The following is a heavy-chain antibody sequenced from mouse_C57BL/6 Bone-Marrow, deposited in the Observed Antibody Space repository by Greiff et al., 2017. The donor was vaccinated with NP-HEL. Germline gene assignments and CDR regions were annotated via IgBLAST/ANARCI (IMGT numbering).Heavy chain of an antibody. CDR2: IYPGSGNT. CDR3: LYYGTSDY. CDR1: GYTFTDYY. V-gene: IGHV1-76*01. D-gene: IGHD2-1*01. J-gene: IGHJ2*01. Sequence: LVESGAELVRPGASVKLSCKASGYTFTDYYINWVKQRPGQRLEWIARIYPGSGNTYYNEKFKGKATLTAEKSSSTAYMQLSSLTSEDSAVYFCLYYGTSDYWGQGTTLTVSS.